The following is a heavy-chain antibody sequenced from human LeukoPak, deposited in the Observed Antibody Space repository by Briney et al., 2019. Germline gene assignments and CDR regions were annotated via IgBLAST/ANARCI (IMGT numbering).Heavy chain of an antibody. D-gene: IGHD2-2*01. CDR1: GGSISSYY. CDR2: IYYSGST. V-gene: IGHV4-59*01. J-gene: IGHJ5*02. Sequence: SETLSLTCTVSGGSISSYYWSWIRQPPGKGLEWIGYIYYSGSTNYNPSLKSRVTISVDTSKNQFSLKLSSVTAADTAVYYCARQRYYSSTSCSEEYNWFDPWGQGTLVTVSS. CDR3: ARQRYYSSTSCSEEYNWFDP.